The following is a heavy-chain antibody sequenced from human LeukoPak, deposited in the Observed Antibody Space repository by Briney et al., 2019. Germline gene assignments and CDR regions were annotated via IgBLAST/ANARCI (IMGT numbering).Heavy chain of an antibody. Sequence: PGGSLRLSCAASGFTFSSYGMHWVRQAPGKGLEWVAVISYDGSNKYYADSVKGRFTISRDNSKNTLYLQMNSLRAEDTAVYYCAKDTMVRGVMADYWGQGTLVTVSS. CDR1: GFTFSSYG. CDR2: ISYDGSNK. J-gene: IGHJ4*02. CDR3: AKDTMVRGVMADY. D-gene: IGHD3-10*01. V-gene: IGHV3-30*18.